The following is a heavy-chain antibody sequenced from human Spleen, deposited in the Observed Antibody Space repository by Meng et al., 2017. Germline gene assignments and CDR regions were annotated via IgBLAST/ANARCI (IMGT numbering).Heavy chain of an antibody. CDR1: GGSISSNSYH. CDR2: IDYSGTT. Sequence: QMQLQESGPGLVKPSETLSLTCTVSGGSISSNSYHWGWVRQPPGEGLEWIANIDYSGTTYYNPSLQSRVIISADTSNNQFSLKLNSVTATDTAVYYCARHDDYITSCFIDHWGHGSLVTVSS. CDR3: ARHDDYITSCFIDH. V-gene: IGHV4-39*01. J-gene: IGHJ4*01. D-gene: IGHD4/OR15-4a*01.